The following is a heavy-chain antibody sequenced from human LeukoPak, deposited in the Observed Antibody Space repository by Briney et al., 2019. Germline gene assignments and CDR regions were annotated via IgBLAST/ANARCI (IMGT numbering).Heavy chain of an antibody. CDR2: FYYTGST. D-gene: IGHD6-13*01. V-gene: IGHV4-59*12. CDR3: ARGLRARAAAALMAAY. Sequence: SETLSLTCTVSSGSIGSYYWSWIRQPPGKGREGFVYFYYTGSTDYNPSLKSRVTILVDTSKNQFSLKLSSVTAADTAVYYCARGLRARAAAALMAAYWGQGTLVTVSS. J-gene: IGHJ4*02. CDR1: SGSIGSYY.